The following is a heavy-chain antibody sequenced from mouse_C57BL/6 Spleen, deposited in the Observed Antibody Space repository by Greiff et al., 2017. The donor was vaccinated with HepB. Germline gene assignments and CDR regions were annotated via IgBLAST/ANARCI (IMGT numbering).Heavy chain of an antibody. J-gene: IGHJ4*01. CDR2: INPYNGGT. Sequence: EVQLQQSGPVLVKPGASVKMSCKASGYTFTDYYMNWVKQSHGKSLEWIGVINPYNGGTSYNQKFKGKATLTVDKSSSTAYMELNSLTSEDSAVYYCAREGTGDDAMDYWGQGTSVTVSS. CDR3: AREGTGDDAMDY. D-gene: IGHD3-3*01. V-gene: IGHV1-19*01. CDR1: GYTFTDYY.